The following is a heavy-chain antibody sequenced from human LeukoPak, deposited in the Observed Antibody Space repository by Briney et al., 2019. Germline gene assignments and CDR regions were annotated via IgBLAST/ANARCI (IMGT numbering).Heavy chain of an antibody. V-gene: IGHV3-53*01. CDR2: IYSGGRT. D-gene: IGHD6-19*01. J-gene: IGHJ4*02. CDR1: GFTFDDYA. Sequence: GGSLRLSCAASGFTFDDYAMHWVRQAPGKGLEWVSVIYSGGRTYYADSVKGRFTISRDNSKNTLYLQMNSLRAEDTAVYYCARGSGPPKGYFDYWGQGTLVTVSS. CDR3: ARGSGPPKGYFDY.